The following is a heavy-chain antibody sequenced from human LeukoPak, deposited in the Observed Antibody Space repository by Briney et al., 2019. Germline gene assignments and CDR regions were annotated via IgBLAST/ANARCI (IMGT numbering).Heavy chain of an antibody. CDR3: ARETYCTSTSCPIGDYFDY. D-gene: IGHD2-2*01. CDR1: GFTFSSYA. J-gene: IGHJ4*02. Sequence: PGGSLRLSCAASGFTFSSYAMSWVRQAPGKGLEWVSAISGSGGSTYYADSVKGRFTISRDNSKNSLYLQMNSLRAEDTAVYYCARETYCTSTSCPIGDYFDYWGQGTLVTVSS. V-gene: IGHV3-23*01. CDR2: ISGSGGST.